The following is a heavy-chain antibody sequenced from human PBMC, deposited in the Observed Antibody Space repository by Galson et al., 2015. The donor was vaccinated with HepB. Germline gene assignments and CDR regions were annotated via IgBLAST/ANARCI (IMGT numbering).Heavy chain of an antibody. CDR3: ARQSRGSGSPGDS. V-gene: IGHV4-59*08. CDR1: GGSISTYY. J-gene: IGHJ4*02. CDR2: IYYSGTT. D-gene: IGHD3-10*01. Sequence: SETLSLTCTVSGGSISTYYWNWIRQPPGKGLEWIGYIYYSGTTNYNPSLESRVTISLDTSKNQFSLKLNSVTAADTAVYYCARQSRGSGSPGDSWGQGTLVTVSS.